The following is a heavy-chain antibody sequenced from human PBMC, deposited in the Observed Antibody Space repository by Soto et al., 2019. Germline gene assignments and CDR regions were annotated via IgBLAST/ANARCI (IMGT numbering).Heavy chain of an antibody. CDR1: GYTFTSYD. CDR2: ISNYNGDT. J-gene: IGHJ5*02. V-gene: IGHV1-18*01. CDR3: ARGDSTGSPTGWFDP. Sequence: ASVKVSCKASGYTFTSYDINWVRQAPGQGLEWVGWISNYNGDTKYAQKFQGRVTLTTDTSTTTTYMDLRSLTSDDTAVYFCARGDSTGSPTGWFDPWGQGTLVTVSS. D-gene: IGHD6-19*01.